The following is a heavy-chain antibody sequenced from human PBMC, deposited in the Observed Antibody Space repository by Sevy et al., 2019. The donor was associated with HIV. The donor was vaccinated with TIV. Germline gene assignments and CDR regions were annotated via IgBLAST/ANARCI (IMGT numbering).Heavy chain of an antibody. J-gene: IGHJ4*02. CDR2: IWSDGAYQ. CDR1: GFTFSNYA. V-gene: IGHV3-33*01. Sequence: GGSLRLSCAATGFTFSNYAMHWVRQAPGKGMEWVAIIWSDGAYQYHGYSVKGRFTISRVNSKNTLYLQMNNVRVEDTAVYYCARGGYYYDNAAYYALDSWGQGTLVTVSS. D-gene: IGHD3-22*01. CDR3: ARGGYYYDNAAYYALDS.